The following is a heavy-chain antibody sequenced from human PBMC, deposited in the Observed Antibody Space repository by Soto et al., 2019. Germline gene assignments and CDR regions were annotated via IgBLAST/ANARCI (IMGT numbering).Heavy chain of an antibody. J-gene: IGHJ4*02. CDR2: IRSYNNST. CDR1: GYTFTSYG. CDR3: ARHGNGDDY. V-gene: IGHV1-18*01. D-gene: IGHD2-8*01. Sequence: QVQLVQSGAEVKKPGASVKVSCKASGYTFTSYGVNWVRQAPGQGLEWMRWIRSYNNSTNYAQKLQGRVTMTTDTSTNTAYMELRSLRSDDTAVYYCARHGNGDDYWGQGTLVTVSS.